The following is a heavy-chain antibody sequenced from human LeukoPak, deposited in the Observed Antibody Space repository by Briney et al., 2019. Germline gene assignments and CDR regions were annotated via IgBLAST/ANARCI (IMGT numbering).Heavy chain of an antibody. CDR3: VRAAGALNF. CDR2: INQDESEK. D-gene: IGHD6-19*01. J-gene: IGHJ4*02. CDR1: GFPFSHYW. V-gene: IGHV3-7*04. Sequence: GGSLRLSCSASGFPFSHYWMTWVRQAPGKGLEWVANINQDESEKYYVDSVKGRFTLSRDNARNSLYLQMNSPRAEDTAVYFCVRAAGALNFWGQGTLVTVSS.